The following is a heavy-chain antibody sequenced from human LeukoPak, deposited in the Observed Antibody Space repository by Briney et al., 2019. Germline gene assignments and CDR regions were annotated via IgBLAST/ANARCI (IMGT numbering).Heavy chain of an antibody. V-gene: IGHV3-7*03. J-gene: IGHJ6*03. D-gene: IGHD6-13*01. Sequence: PGGSLRLSCAASGFTFSRYWMTWVRQAPGKGLEWVAGIKQDGSEKYYVDSVKGRFTISRDNAKNSLYLQMNSLRAEDTALYYCARDVGVAAAGLAYYYYYYMDVWGKGTTVTVSS. CDR2: IKQDGSEK. CDR3: ARDVGVAAAGLAYYYYYYMDV. CDR1: GFTFSRYW.